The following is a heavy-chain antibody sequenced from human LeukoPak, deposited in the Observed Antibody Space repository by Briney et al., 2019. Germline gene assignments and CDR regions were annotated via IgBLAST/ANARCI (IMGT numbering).Heavy chain of an antibody. CDR3: ARGGIKGSNGPRSFDF. CDR1: GGSISSGGYY. J-gene: IGHJ4*02. CDR2: IYYSGST. Sequence: SQTLSLTCTVSGGSISSGGYYWSWIRQHPGKGLEWIGYIYYSGSTYYNPSLKSRVTISVDTSKNQFSLRLNSVTAADAAVYYCARGGIKGSNGPRSFDFWGQGTLVTVSS. V-gene: IGHV4-31*03. D-gene: IGHD1-26*01.